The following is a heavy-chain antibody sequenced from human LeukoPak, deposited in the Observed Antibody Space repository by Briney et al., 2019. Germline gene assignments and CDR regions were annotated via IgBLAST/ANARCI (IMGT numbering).Heavy chain of an antibody. J-gene: IGHJ5*02. CDR2: IIPIFGTA. Sequence: SVKVSCKASGGTFSSYAISWVRQVPGQGLEWMGGIIPIFGTANYAQKFQGRVTITTDESTSTAYMELSSLRSEDTAVYYCAREGYCSSTSCFWFDPWGQGTLVTVSS. CDR3: AREGYCSSTSCFWFDP. CDR1: GGTFSSYA. D-gene: IGHD2-2*01. V-gene: IGHV1-69*05.